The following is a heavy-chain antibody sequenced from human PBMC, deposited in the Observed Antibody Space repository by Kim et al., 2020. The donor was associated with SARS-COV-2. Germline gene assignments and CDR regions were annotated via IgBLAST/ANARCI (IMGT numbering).Heavy chain of an antibody. CDR2: INAGNGNT. D-gene: IGHD2-15*01. J-gene: IGHJ4*02. V-gene: IGHV1-3*01. Sequence: ASVKVSCKASGYTFTSYAMHWVRQAPGQRLEWMGWINAGNGNTKYSQKFQGRVTITRDTSASTAYMELSSLRSEDTAVYYCARVPGRSVVAATFDYWGQGTLVTVSS. CDR1: GYTFTSYA. CDR3: ARVPGRSVVAATFDY.